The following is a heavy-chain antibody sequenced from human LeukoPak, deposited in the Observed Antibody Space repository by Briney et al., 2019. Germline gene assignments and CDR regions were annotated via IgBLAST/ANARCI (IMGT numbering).Heavy chain of an antibody. CDR2: ISSSGSTI. D-gene: IGHD5-12*01. CDR3: ARSKYGKLRGYSGTGLDY. CDR1: GFTFSSYE. Sequence: GGSLRLSCAASGFTFSSYEMNWVRQAPGKGLEWVSYISSSGSTIYYADSVKGRFTISRDNAKNSLYLQMNSLRAEDTAVYYCARSKYGKLRGYSGTGLDYWGQGTLVTVSS. J-gene: IGHJ4*02. V-gene: IGHV3-48*03.